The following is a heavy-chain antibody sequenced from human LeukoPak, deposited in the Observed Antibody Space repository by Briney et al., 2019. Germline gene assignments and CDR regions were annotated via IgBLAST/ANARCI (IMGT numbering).Heavy chain of an antibody. V-gene: IGHV3-15*01. J-gene: IGHJ4*02. CDR2: IKAKAHGGTI. D-gene: IGHD1-26*01. CDR1: GFTFINAW. Sequence: GGSLRLSCAASGFTFINAWMAWVRQAPGKGLEWVGRIKAKAHGGTIEYAAPVKGRFTISRDDSKNTLYLQMNSLKTEDTAVYYCTTDGVGVEGATYDNWGQGTLVSVSS. CDR3: TTDGVGVEGATYDN.